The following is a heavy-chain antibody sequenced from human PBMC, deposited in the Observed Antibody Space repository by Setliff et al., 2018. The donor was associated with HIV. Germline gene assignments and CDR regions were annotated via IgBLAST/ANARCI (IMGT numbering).Heavy chain of an antibody. CDR1: GGSLSSFY. CDR3: ARDGAAVGGTHGLDS. D-gene: IGHD6-19*01. J-gene: IGHJ4*02. V-gene: IGHV4-4*08. Sequence: SSETLSLTCTLSGGSLSSFYWSWIRQPPGKGLEWLGYIYVSGGAIYNPSLKSRLTLSVDRPNNQFSLKVTSLSAADTAVYYCARDGAAVGGTHGLDSWGQGTLVTV. CDR2: IYVSGGA.